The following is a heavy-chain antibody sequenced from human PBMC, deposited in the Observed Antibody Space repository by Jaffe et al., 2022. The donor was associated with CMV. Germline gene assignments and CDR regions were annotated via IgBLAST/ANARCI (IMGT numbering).Heavy chain of an antibody. CDR1: GDSVSSNSAA. CDR2: TYYRSKWYN. Sequence: QVQLQQSGPGLVKPSQTLSLTCAISGDSVSSNSAAWNWIRQSPSRGLEWLGRTYYRSKWYNDYAVSVKSRITINPDTSKNQFSLQLNSVTPEDTAVYYCARDPRYSSSWYVGRAGRHHNWFDPWGQGTLVTVSS. V-gene: IGHV6-1*01. D-gene: IGHD6-13*01. J-gene: IGHJ5*02. CDR3: ARDPRYSSSWYVGRAGRHHNWFDP.